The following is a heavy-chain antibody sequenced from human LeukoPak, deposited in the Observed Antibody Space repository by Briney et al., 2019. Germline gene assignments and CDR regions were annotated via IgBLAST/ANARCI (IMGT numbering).Heavy chain of an antibody. Sequence: PSETLSLTCAVYGGSFSGYYWSWIRQPPGKGLEWIGEINHSGSTNYNPSLKSRVAISVDTSKNQFSLKLSSVTAADTAVYYCANRPYYGSGSLMDVWGKGTTVTVSS. D-gene: IGHD3-10*01. CDR3: ANRPYYGSGSLMDV. J-gene: IGHJ6*03. CDR1: GGSFSGYY. V-gene: IGHV4-34*01. CDR2: INHSGST.